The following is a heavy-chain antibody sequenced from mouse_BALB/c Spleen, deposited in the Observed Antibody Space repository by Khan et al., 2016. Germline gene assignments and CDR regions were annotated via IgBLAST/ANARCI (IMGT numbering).Heavy chain of an antibody. D-gene: IGHD1-1*02. J-gene: IGHJ2*01. CDR2: INPSTGYT. V-gene: IGHV1-7*01. CDR1: GYTFTSYW. CDR3: AREGGWSYYVDD. Sequence: QVQLQQSGAELAKPGASVKMSCKASGYTFTSYWMHWVKQRPGQGLEWIGYINPSTGYTEYNQKFKDQATLTADKSSSTAYMQLSSLTSEDSAVYYCAREGGWSYYVDDWCQGTTLTVAS.